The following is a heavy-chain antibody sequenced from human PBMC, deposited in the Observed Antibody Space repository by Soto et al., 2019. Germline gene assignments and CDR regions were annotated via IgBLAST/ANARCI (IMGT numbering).Heavy chain of an antibody. CDR2: LLRSGSSA. Sequence: GGSLRLSCAASGFTFRNYAMTWARQAPGKGLEWVSSLLRSGSSAYYADSVRGRFTISSDTSADSLYLQMDNLRAEDTAIYYCAKDAISGDGIWLMDSWGQGTVVTVSS. CDR1: GFTFRNYA. J-gene: IGHJ5*02. V-gene: IGHV3-23*01. CDR3: AKDAISGDGIWLMDS. D-gene: IGHD4-17*01.